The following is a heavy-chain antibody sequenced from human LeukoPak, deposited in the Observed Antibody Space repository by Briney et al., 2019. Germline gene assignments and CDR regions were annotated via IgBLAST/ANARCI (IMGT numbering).Heavy chain of an antibody. J-gene: IGHJ3*02. Sequence: PGGSLRLSCAASGFIFSDYYMSWVRQAPGKGLEWVSVIHGGGATYYADSVKGRFTISRDNSKNTLYLQMNSLRAEDTAVYYCARESFAFDIRGQGTMVTVSS. CDR3: ARESFAFDI. CDR1: GFIFSDYY. D-gene: IGHD3-10*01. V-gene: IGHV3-66*02. CDR2: IHGGGAT.